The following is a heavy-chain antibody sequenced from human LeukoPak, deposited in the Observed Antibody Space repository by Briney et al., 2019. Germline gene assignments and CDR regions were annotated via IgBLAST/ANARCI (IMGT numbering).Heavy chain of an antibody. J-gene: IGHJ1*01. CDR2: IYHSGNT. Sequence: SETLSLTCTVSGGSVISGPYYWSWIRQPPGKGLEWIGYIYHSGNTNYNPSLKSRVTISVDRSKNQFSLKLSSVTAADTAVYYCARDGGSYSDIAEYFQHWGQGTLVTVSS. D-gene: IGHD4-17*01. CDR3: ARDGGSYSDIAEYFQH. V-gene: IGHV4-61*01. CDR1: GGSVISGPYY.